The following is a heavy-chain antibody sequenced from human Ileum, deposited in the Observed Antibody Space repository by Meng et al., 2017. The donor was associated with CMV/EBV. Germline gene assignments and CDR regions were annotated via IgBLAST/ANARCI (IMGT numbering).Heavy chain of an antibody. Sequence: SGPGLGKLRHTLSPTSTVTGAVCNNYDGRWFRQSSWKGLEWIGRFDSSDTYNNHPSLDSRVNMSLDTSKNQFSLNLRSVTAADTATYYCARGPGASTREGFDYWGLGTLVTVSS. V-gene: IGHV4-4*07. D-gene: IGHD1-26*01. J-gene: IGHJ4*02. CDR3: ARGPGASTREGFDY. CDR2: FDSSDTY. CDR1: GAVCNNYD.